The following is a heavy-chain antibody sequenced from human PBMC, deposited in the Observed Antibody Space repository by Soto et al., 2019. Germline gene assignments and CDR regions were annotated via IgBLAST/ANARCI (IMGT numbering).Heavy chain of an antibody. V-gene: IGHV3-30*18. Sequence: GGSLRLSCAASGFTFSSYGMHWVRQAPGKGLEWVAVISYDGSNKYYADSVKGRFTISRDNSKNTLYLQMNSLRAEDTAVYYCAKGADSSGYHDAFDIWGQGTMVTVSS. CDR1: GFTFSSYG. CDR3: AKGADSSGYHDAFDI. D-gene: IGHD3-22*01. J-gene: IGHJ3*02. CDR2: ISYDGSNK.